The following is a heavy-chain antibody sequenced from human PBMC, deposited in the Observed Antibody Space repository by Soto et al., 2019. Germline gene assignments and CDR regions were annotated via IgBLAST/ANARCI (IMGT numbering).Heavy chain of an antibody. D-gene: IGHD3-10*01. CDR3: ARGFRDYCDY. J-gene: IGHJ4*02. V-gene: IGHV4-31*03. CDR2: IYYSGST. Sequence: SETLCLTCTVSGGSISSGGYYWRWIRQHPGKGLEWIGYIYYSGSTYYNPSLKSRVTISVDTSKNQFSLKLSSVTAADTAVYYCARGFRDYCDYWGQGTLVTVSS. CDR1: GGSISSGGYY.